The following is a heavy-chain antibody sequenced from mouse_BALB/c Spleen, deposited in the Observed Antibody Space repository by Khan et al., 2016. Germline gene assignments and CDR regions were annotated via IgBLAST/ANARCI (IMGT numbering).Heavy chain of an antibody. J-gene: IGHJ1*01. CDR1: GFTFSDYY. CDR2: ISDGGAYT. D-gene: IGHD1-1*02. CDR3: ARTYGNYGYFDV. Sequence: EVELVESGGGLVKPGGSLKLSCAASGFTFSDYYMYWVRQTPEKRLEWVATISDGGAYTYYPDSVKRRFTISRDNAKNNLYLQMSSLKSEDTAMYYCARTYGNYGYFDVWGAGTTVTVSS. V-gene: IGHV5-4*02.